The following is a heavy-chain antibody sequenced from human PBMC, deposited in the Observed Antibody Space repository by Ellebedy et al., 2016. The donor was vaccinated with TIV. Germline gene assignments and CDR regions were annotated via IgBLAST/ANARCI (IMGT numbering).Heavy chain of an antibody. J-gene: IGHJ6*02. CDR3: ARDRDAAMASYYYYGMDV. CDR2: ISPNSGAT. Sequence: AASVKVSCKAPRYTLTAYYVHWVRQAPGPGLEWMGWISPNSGATNYARKFQGRVTRTRDTSISTSYIEVSRLRSDDPAVYYGARDRDAAMASYYYYGMDVWGQGTTVTVSS. D-gene: IGHD5-18*01. CDR1: RYTLTAYY. V-gene: IGHV1-2*02.